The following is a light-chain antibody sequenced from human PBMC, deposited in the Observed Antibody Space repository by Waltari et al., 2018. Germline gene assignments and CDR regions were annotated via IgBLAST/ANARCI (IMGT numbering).Light chain of an antibody. CDR2: GAS. CDR1: RSVNSN. J-gene: IGKJ4*01. CDR3: QQYNNWPLT. V-gene: IGKV3-15*01. Sequence: EIVMTQSPATLSVSPGERAILSCRASRSVNSNLAWYQHKPGQAPRLLIYGASTRATSIPARFSGSGSGTEFTLTISSLQSEDFAVYYCQQYNNWPLTFGGGTKVEIK.